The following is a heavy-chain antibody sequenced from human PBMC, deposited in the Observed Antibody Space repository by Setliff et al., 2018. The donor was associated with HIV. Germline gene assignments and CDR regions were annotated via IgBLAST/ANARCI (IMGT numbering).Heavy chain of an antibody. V-gene: IGHV3-23*01. CDR2: ITSSGGTT. Sequence: GGSLRLSCAVSGFTFSRHAMHWVRQAPGKGLEWVSAITSSGGTTYYADPVKGRFTISRDTSNITLYLQMNSLRAEDTAVYYCAKDGLAGYFESWGLGTLVTVSS. CDR3: AKDGLAGYFES. D-gene: IGHD1-1*01. CDR1: GFTFSRHA. J-gene: IGHJ4*02.